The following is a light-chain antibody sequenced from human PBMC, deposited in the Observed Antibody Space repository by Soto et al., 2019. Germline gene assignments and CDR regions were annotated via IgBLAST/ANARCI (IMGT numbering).Light chain of an antibody. V-gene: IGKV3-20*01. Sequence: EIVMTQSPATLSVSPGERATLSCRASQSVSSNLAWYQQKPGQAPRLLIYGASRRATGIPDRFSCGGSGTDFILTISRLEPEDCAVYYCQQYGRSPWTFGQGTKVDIK. CDR3: QQYGRSPWT. CDR2: GAS. CDR1: QSVSSN. J-gene: IGKJ1*01.